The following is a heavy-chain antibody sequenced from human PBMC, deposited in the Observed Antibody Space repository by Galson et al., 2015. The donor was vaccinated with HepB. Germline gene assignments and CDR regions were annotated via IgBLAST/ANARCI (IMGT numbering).Heavy chain of an antibody. CDR3: ARGVHVLRFLEWFMYYYYGMDV. J-gene: IGHJ6*02. D-gene: IGHD3-3*01. CDR2: IIPIFGTP. V-gene: IGHV1-69*13. Sequence: SVKVSCKAYGGTFSNYAISWVRQAPGQGLEWMGGIIPIFGTPNYAQRFRGRLTITADESTRTVYMELSSLRSEDTAVYYCARGVHVLRFLEWFMYYYYGMDVWGQGTTVTVSS. CDR1: GGTFSNYA.